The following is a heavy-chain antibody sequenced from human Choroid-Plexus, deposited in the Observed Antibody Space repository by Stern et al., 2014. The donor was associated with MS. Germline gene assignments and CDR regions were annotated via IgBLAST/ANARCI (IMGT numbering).Heavy chain of an antibody. D-gene: IGHD2-15*01. Sequence: QLVESGGGVAQPGRPLILSCAASGFTFSNFGMHWVRQAPGKGLEWVXLISYDGSDKYYADSVKGRFTIFRDNSKNTLYMHMNSLRAEDTAVYYCAKDRQWSTYFFDYWGQGSLVTVSS. CDR3: AKDRQWSTYFFDY. V-gene: IGHV3-30*18. CDR1: GFTFSNFG. CDR2: ISYDGSDK. J-gene: IGHJ4*02.